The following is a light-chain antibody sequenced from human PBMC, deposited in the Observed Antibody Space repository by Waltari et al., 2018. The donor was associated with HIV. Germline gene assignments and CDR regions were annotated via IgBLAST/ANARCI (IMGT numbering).Light chain of an antibody. CDR1: SPNIGNNI. Sequence: QSVLTQPPSVSATPGQRVTISCSGSSPNIGNNIVTWYQQLPGTAPKLIIYGNDQRPSGVPHRFSGSKSGTSASLAISGLQSEDEADYYCATWDDSLNGPLFGGGTKLTVL. CDR2: GND. CDR3: ATWDDSLNGPL. J-gene: IGLJ2*01. V-gene: IGLV1-44*01.